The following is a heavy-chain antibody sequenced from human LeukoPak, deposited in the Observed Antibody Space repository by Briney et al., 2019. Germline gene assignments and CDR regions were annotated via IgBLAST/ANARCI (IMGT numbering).Heavy chain of an antibody. Sequence: QSGGSLRLSCAASGFTLSSYAMTWVRQAPGKGLEWVSGINWNGGSTAYADSVKGRFTISRDNAKDSLYLQMNNLRAEDSAVYYCAREGKDLRLGYYNSAVDVWGQGTTVSVSS. CDR1: GFTLSSYA. CDR2: INWNGGST. V-gene: IGHV3-23*01. D-gene: IGHD2-15*01. J-gene: IGHJ6*02. CDR3: AREGKDLRLGYYNSAVDV.